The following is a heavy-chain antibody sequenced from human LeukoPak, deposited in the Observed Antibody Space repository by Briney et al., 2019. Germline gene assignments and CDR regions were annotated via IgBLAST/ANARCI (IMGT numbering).Heavy chain of an antibody. CDR1: GFTLSSYW. D-gene: IGHD3-22*01. CDR2: LKQDGSEK. J-gene: IGHJ4*02. Sequence: PGGSLRLSCAASGFTLSSYWMSWVRQAPGKGLEWVAKLKQDGSEKYYVDSVKGRFTISRDNAKNSLYLQMNSLRAEDTAVYYCARALTYYYDSSGYYFDYWGQGTLVTVSS. V-gene: IGHV3-7*01. CDR3: ARALTYYYDSSGYYFDY.